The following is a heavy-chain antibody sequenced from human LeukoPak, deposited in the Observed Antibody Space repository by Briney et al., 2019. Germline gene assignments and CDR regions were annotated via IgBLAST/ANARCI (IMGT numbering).Heavy chain of an antibody. D-gene: IGHD2-21*02. Sequence: SETLSLTCTVSGGSISSYYWSWVRQPPGKGLEWIGYIYYSGSTNYNPSLKSRVTISVDTSKNQFSLKLSSVTAADTAVYYCARGMTSSFFDYWGQGTLVTVSS. J-gene: IGHJ4*02. CDR1: GGSISSYY. CDR3: ARGMTSSFFDY. V-gene: IGHV4-59*01. CDR2: IYYSGST.